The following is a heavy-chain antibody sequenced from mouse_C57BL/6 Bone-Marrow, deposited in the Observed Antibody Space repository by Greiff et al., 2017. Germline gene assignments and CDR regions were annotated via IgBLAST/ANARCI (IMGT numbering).Heavy chain of an antibody. Sequence: EVKLVESGGGLVQPGGSLKLSCAASGFTFSDYYMYWVRQPPETRLEWVAYISNGGGSTYYPDTVKGRFTISRDNATNTLYLQMDSLKSEDTAMDYCARHPPYPGYFDVWGTGTTVTVSS. D-gene: IGHD2-10*01. CDR2: ISNGGGST. V-gene: IGHV5-12*01. J-gene: IGHJ1*03. CDR3: ARHPPYPGYFDV. CDR1: GFTFSDYY.